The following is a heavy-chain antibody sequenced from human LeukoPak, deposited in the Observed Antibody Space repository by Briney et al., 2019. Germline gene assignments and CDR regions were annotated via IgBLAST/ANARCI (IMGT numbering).Heavy chain of an antibody. CDR2: IYHSGSA. D-gene: IGHD6-25*01. CDR3: ARSSGWHLLLLDY. Sequence: PSETLSLTCTVPGYSISSGYYWGWIRQPPGKGLEWVGSIYHSGSAYYNPSLKSRVAISVDTSKNQFSLKLNSVTAADTAVYYCARSSGWHLLLLDYWGQGTLVTVSS. J-gene: IGHJ4*02. CDR1: GYSISSGYY. V-gene: IGHV4-38-2*02.